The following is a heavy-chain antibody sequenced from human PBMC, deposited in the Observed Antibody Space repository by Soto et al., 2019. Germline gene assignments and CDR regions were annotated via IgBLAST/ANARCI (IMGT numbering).Heavy chain of an antibody. CDR2: IWFDGGRT. CDR1: AFTFSNQG. CDR3: APSGRGDFTSVVRSVNYALDV. V-gene: IGHV3-33*01. J-gene: IGHJ6*02. Sequence: QLVESGGGVVQPGGSLRLSCSATPSAFTFSNQGMHWVRQTPGKGLEWLAVIWFDGGRTYYADSVKGRFTISSDNSEGTLYLQMNSLRDGDTGVYYCAPSGRGDFTSVVRSVNYALDVWGQGTTVAVSS. D-gene: IGHD5-18*01.